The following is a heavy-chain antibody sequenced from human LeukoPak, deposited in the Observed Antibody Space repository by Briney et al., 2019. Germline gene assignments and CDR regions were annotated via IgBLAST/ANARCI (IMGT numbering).Heavy chain of an antibody. V-gene: IGHV1-2*02. J-gene: IGHJ4*02. CDR3: ARAHTIRANDY. CDR2: INPNSGGT. Sequence: ASVKVSCKTSGYIFTGYYMHWVRQAPGQGLEWMGWINPNSGGTNYAQKFQGRVTMTRDTSISTVYMELSRLRSDDTAVYYCARAHTIRANDYWGQGTLVTVSS. CDR1: GYIFTGYY. D-gene: IGHD5-24*01.